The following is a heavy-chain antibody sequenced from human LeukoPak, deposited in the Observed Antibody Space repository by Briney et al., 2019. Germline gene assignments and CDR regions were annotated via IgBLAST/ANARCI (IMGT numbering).Heavy chain of an antibody. CDR3: ARDLGKAMAYP. CDR1: GYTFTSYY. V-gene: IGHV1-46*01. D-gene: IGHD5-18*01. Sequence: ASVKVSCKASGYTFTSYYMHWVRQAPGQGLEWRGIINPSGGSTSYAQKFQGRVTMTRDMSTSTVYMELSSLRSEDTAVYYCARDLGKAMAYPWGQGTLVTVSS. CDR2: INPSGGST. J-gene: IGHJ5*02.